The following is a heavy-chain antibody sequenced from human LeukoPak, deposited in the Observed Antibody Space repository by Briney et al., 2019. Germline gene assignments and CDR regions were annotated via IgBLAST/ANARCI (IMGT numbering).Heavy chain of an antibody. CDR1: GFPFSSYS. V-gene: IGHV3-30-3*01. Sequence: GGSLRLSCAASGFPFSSYSIHWVRQAPGKGLAGVAVISYDGSIKYYADSVKGRFTISRDNSKNTLLLQLNSLKAEDTAVYYCARDLGRSGIGVVIYWYFDLWGRGTLVTVSS. D-gene: IGHD3-22*01. CDR2: ISYDGSIK. J-gene: IGHJ2*01. CDR3: ARDLGRSGIGVVIYWYFDL.